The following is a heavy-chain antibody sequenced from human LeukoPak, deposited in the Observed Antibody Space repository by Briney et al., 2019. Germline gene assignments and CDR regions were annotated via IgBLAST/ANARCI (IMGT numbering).Heavy chain of an antibody. CDR2: IYHSGST. CDR3: ARLPLDGDYDY. V-gene: IGHV4-38-2*01. D-gene: IGHD4-17*01. CDR1: GYSISGGYY. J-gene: IGHJ4*02. Sequence: SETLSLTCAVSGYSISGGYYWGWIRQPPGKGLEWIGSIYHSGSTYYNPSLKSRVTISVDTSKNQFSLKLSSVTAADTAVYYCARLPLDGDYDYWGQGTLVTVSS.